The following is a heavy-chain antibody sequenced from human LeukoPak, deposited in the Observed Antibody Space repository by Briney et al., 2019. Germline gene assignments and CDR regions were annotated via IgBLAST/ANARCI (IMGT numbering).Heavy chain of an antibody. CDR1: GGSFSGYY. Sequence: SETLSLTCAVYGGSFSGYYWSWIRQPPGKGLEWIGEINHSGSTNYNPSLKSRVTISVDTSKNQFSLKLSSVTAADTAVYYCARPAEMATSSVFDYWGQGTLVTVSS. CDR2: INHSGST. J-gene: IGHJ4*02. D-gene: IGHD5-24*01. CDR3: ARPAEMATSSVFDY. V-gene: IGHV4-34*01.